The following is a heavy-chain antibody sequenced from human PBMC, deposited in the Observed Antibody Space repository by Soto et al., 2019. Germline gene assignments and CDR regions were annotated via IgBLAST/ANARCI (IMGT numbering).Heavy chain of an antibody. CDR2: IIPKLGSA. D-gene: IGHD2-21*01. V-gene: IGHV1-69*13. Sequence: SLKVSCKASGGGNLRVYRTTWVRRAPGQGLEWMGGIIPKLGSANYAQNFQGRVTVTADESTNTVYMELRSLRSDDTAVYYCARGGDGYTFGAVYWGQGTPVTVSS. CDR3: ARGGDGYTFGAVY. CDR1: GGGNLRVYR. J-gene: IGHJ4*02.